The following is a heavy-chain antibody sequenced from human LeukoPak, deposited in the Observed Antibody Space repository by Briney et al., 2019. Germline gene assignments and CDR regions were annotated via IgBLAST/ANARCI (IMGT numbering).Heavy chain of an antibody. CDR2: ISSSSSYI. V-gene: IGHV3-21*01. CDR1: GFTFSSYS. Sequence: PGGSLRLSCAASGFTFSSYSMNWVRQAPGKGLEWVSSISSSSSYIYYADSVKGRFTISRDNAKNSLYLQMNSLRAEDTAVYYCAREGAYYVWGSYRYLTYYYYGMDVWGQGTTVTVSS. D-gene: IGHD3-16*02. J-gene: IGHJ6*02. CDR3: AREGAYYVWGSYRYLTYYYYGMDV.